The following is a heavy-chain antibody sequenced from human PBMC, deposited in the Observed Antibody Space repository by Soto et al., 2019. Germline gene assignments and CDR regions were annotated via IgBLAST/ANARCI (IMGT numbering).Heavy chain of an antibody. D-gene: IGHD3-16*02. CDR1: GFTFSSYA. Sequence: GGSLRLSCAASGFTFSSYAMHWVRQAPGKGLEWVAVISYDGSNKYYADSVKGRFTISRDNSKNTLYLQMNSLRAEDTAVYYCARDRRITFGGVIDYYYYGMDVWGQGTTVTVSS. J-gene: IGHJ6*02. CDR2: ISYDGSNK. CDR3: ARDRRITFGGVIDYYYYGMDV. V-gene: IGHV3-30-3*01.